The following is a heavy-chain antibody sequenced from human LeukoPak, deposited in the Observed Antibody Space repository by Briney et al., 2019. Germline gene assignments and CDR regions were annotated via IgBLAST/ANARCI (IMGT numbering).Heavy chain of an antibody. V-gene: IGHV4-39*01. CDR3: ASTAAGTYYYYMDV. CDR2: IYYSGST. Sequence: PSETLSLTCTVSDGSISSNSYYWGWIRQPPGKGLEWIANIYYSGSTYYNPSLKSRVTISVDTSKNQFSLKLSSVTAADTAVYYCASTAAGTYYYYMDVWGKGTTVTISS. CDR1: DGSISSNSYY. D-gene: IGHD6-13*01. J-gene: IGHJ6*03.